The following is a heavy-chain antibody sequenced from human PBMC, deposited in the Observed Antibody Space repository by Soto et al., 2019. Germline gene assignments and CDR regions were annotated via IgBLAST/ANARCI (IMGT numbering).Heavy chain of an antibody. D-gene: IGHD3-22*01. Sequence: GASVKVSCKASGYTFTSYAMHWVRQAPGQRLEWMGWINAGNGNTKYSQKFQGRVTITRDTSASTAYMELSSLRSEDTAVYYCARDTLRYDSSGQMVHGWFDPWGQGTLVTVSS. CDR3: ARDTLRYDSSGQMVHGWFDP. CDR1: GYTFTSYA. CDR2: INAGNGNT. J-gene: IGHJ5*02. V-gene: IGHV1-3*01.